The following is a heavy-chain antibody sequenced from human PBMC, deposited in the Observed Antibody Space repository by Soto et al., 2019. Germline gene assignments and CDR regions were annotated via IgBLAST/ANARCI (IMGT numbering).Heavy chain of an antibody. V-gene: IGHV4-34*01. CDR3: ARATQFFYDNRGYSKNFDF. D-gene: IGHD3-22*01. CDR1: GGSFSGYF. J-gene: IGHJ4*02. CDR2: VNHIGIT. Sequence: QVQLQQWGAGLLNPSETLSLTCGVSGGSFSGYFWTWIRQPPGKGLEWIGEVNHIGITNYSPSLRSRLYLSIDTAKKQFSLKLTSVTAADTAVYYCARATQFFYDNRGYSKNFDFWGQGTLVTVSS.